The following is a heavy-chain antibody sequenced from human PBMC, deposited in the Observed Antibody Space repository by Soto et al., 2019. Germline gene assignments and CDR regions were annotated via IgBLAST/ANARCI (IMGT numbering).Heavy chain of an antibody. CDR2: INPSGGST. CDR3: ARAPTPADYYGSGSYYKYWFDP. J-gene: IGHJ5*02. Sequence: GLEWMGIINPSGGSTSYAQKFQGRVTMTRDTSTSTVYMELSSLRSEDTAVYYCARAPTPADYYGSGSYYKYWFDPWGQGTLVTVSS. D-gene: IGHD3-10*01. V-gene: IGHV1-46*03.